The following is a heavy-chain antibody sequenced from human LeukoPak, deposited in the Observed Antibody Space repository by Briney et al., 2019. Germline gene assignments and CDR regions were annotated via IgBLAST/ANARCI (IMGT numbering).Heavy chain of an antibody. J-gene: IGHJ4*02. CDR3: ARRRGAARPFGY. D-gene: IGHD6-6*01. Sequence: PSETLSLTCAVYGGSFNGYYWSWIRQPPGKGLEWIGEIDHSGSTNYNPSLKSRVTISVDTSKNQFSLKLSSVTAADTAVYYCARRRGAARPFGYWGQGTLVTVSS. CDR2: IDHSGST. CDR1: GGSFNGYY. V-gene: IGHV4-34*01.